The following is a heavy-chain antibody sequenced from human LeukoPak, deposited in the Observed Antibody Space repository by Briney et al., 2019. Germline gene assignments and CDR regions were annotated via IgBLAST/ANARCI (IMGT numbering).Heavy chain of an antibody. Sequence: QAGGSLRLSCAASGFTFDDYAMHWVRQAPGKGLEWVSGISWNSGSIGYADSVKGRFTISRDNAKNSLYLQMNSLRAEDTALYYCAKDSLFEYSSSSYFDYWGQGTLVTVSS. CDR2: ISWNSGSI. J-gene: IGHJ4*02. CDR1: GFTFDDYA. D-gene: IGHD6-6*01. CDR3: AKDSLFEYSSSSYFDY. V-gene: IGHV3-9*01.